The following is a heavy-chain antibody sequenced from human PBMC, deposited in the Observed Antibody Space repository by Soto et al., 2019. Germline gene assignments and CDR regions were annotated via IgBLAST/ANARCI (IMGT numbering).Heavy chain of an antibody. D-gene: IGHD3-10*02. V-gene: IGHV3-72*01. CDR1: GFTLSDHF. CDR2: TKHKASSYAT. Sequence: EVQLVESGGGLVQPGGSLRLSCAVSGFTLSDHFMDWVRQAPGKGLEWVGRTKHKASSYATEYAASVKGRFTISRDDSYNSLYLQMSSLRTEDTAVYYCVAYLSYYVHWGQGTRVTVSS. CDR3: VAYLSYYVH. J-gene: IGHJ4*02.